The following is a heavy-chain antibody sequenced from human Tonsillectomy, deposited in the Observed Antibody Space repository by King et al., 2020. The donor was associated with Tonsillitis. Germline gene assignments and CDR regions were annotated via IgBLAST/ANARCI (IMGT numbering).Heavy chain of an antibody. V-gene: IGHV3-48*01. J-gene: IGHJ2*01. CDR2: ISSSSSTI. CDR3: AREGEAAAGTGYWYFDL. CDR1: GFTFSSYS. D-gene: IGHD6-13*01. Sequence: QLVQSGGGLVQPGGSLRLSCAASGFTFSSYSMNWVRQAPGKGLEWVSYISSSSSTIYYADSVKGRFTISRDNAKNSLYLQMNSLRAEDTAVYYCAREGEAAAGTGYWYFDLWGRGTLVTVSS.